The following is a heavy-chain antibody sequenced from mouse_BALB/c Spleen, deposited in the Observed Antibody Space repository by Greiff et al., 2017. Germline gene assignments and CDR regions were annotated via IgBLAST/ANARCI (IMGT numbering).Heavy chain of an antibody. J-gene: IGHJ3*01. V-gene: IGHV1S56*01. Sequence: QVHVKQSGAELVKPWPSVKLTCTASGFTFTSYGINWVRQRPEQGLEWIGWSFPGDGSTKYNEKFKGKATLTTDKSSSTAYMQLSRLTSEDSAVYFCAIGYGSSSFVYWGQGTLVTVSA. D-gene: IGHD1-1*01. CDR3: AIGYGSSSFVY. CDR1: GFTFTSYG. CDR2: SFPGDGST.